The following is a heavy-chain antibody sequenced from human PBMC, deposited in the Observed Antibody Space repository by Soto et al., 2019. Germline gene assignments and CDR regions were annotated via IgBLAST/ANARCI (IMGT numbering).Heavy chain of an antibody. CDR1: GFTFSSYG. CDR2: IWYDGSNK. V-gene: IGHV3-33*01. Sequence: GGSLRLSCAASGFTFSSYGMHWVRQGPGKGLEWVAVIWYDGSNKYYADSVKGRFTISRDNSKNTLYLQMNSLRAEDTAVYYCARDSGLIYYFDYWGQGTLVTVSS. J-gene: IGHJ4*02. CDR3: ARDSGLIYYFDY. D-gene: IGHD2-15*01.